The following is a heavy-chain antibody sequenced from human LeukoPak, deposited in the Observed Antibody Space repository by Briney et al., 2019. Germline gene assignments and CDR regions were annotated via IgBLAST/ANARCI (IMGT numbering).Heavy chain of an antibody. CDR1: GYTFTSYG. CDR3: AYSYSVGGDYYYGMDV. CDR2: ISAYNGNT. Sequence: ASVKVSCKASGYTFTSYGISWVRWAPGQGLEWMGWISAYNGNTNYAQKLQGRVTMNTDTSTSTDYMELRSLRSDETAVYYCAYSYSVGGDYYYGMDVWGQGTTVTVSS. J-gene: IGHJ6*02. D-gene: IGHD2-15*01. V-gene: IGHV1-18*01.